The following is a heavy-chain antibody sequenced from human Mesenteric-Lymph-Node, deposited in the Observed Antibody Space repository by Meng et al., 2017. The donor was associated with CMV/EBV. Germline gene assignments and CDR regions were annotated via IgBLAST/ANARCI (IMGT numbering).Heavy chain of an antibody. D-gene: IGHD6-13*01. CDR1: GFTFSSYA. Sequence: GESLKISCAASGFTFSSYAMSWVRQAPGKGLEWVANIKQDGSEKYYVDSVKGRFTISRDNDKKSLYLQMNSLRAEDTAVYHCGAGAAAAHWGQGTLVTVSS. CDR2: IKQDGSEK. V-gene: IGHV3-7*01. J-gene: IGHJ1*01. CDR3: GAGAAAAH.